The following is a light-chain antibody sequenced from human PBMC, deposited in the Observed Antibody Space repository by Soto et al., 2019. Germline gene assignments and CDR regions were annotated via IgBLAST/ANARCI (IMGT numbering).Light chain of an antibody. J-gene: IGLJ3*02. CDR2: RNN. CDR3: AAWDDSLSGRV. CDR1: SSNIGSNY. V-gene: IGLV1-47*01. Sequence: QSVLTQPPSASGTPGPRVTISCSGSSSNIGSNYVYWYQQLPGTAPKLLIYRNNQRPSGVPDRFSGSKSGTSASLALSGLRSEDEADYYCAAWDDSLSGRVFGGGTKLTVL.